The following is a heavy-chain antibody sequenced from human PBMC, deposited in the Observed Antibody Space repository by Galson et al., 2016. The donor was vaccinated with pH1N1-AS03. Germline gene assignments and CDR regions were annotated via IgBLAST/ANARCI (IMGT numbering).Heavy chain of an antibody. CDR1: GYNFATYG. V-gene: IGHV1-18*04. J-gene: IGHJ6*02. Sequence: SVKVSCKASGYNFATYGVSWVRQAPGRGPEWMGWIRIHRXDDTHYAQNFRDRATMTMDTSTNIAYLELRALRSDDTAIYYCARQDYDDYYFNGMDVWGQGTTVIVSS. D-gene: IGHD4-17*01. CDR3: ARQDYDDYYFNGMDV. CDR2: IRIHRXDDT.